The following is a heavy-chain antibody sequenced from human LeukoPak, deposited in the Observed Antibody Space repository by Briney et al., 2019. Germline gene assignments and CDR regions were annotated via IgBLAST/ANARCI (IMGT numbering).Heavy chain of an antibody. CDR3: ATRYYYDSSPEYAFGI. CDR2: IVPIIGPT. Sequence: VASVKVSCKTSGGTFSRYAISRVRQAPGQGLEWMGAIVPIIGPTNHAPRFQGRLKITADESTSTAYMELNSLRSEDTAVYYCATRYYYDSSPEYAFGIWGQGTMVTVSS. J-gene: IGHJ3*02. CDR1: GGTFSRYA. D-gene: IGHD3-22*01. V-gene: IGHV1-69*01.